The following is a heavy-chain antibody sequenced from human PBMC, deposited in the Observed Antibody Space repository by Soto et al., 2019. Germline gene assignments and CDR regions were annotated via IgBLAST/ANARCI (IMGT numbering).Heavy chain of an antibody. J-gene: IGHJ5*02. Sequence: QVQLQESGPGLVKPSQTLSLTCTVSGGSISSGGYYWSWIRQHPGKGLEWIGYIYYSGSTYYNPSLKSRVTISVDTSKNQFSLKLSSVTAADTAVYYCARVQQLVVLMGGVDNWFDPWGQGTLVTVSS. CDR2: IYYSGST. D-gene: IGHD6-13*01. CDR1: GGSISSGGYY. V-gene: IGHV4-31*03. CDR3: ARVQQLVVLMGGVDNWFDP.